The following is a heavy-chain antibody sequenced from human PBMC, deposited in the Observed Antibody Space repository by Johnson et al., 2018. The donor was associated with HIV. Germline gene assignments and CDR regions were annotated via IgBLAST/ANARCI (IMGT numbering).Heavy chain of an antibody. CDR3: ARVVYDSSGYDWVDAFDI. D-gene: IGHD3-22*01. Sequence: VQLVESGGGVVQPGGSLRLSCAASGFTFSSYGMHWVRQAPGKGLEWVTFIRYDGSNNYYADSVRGRFTISRDTSKNTLYLQMNSLRAEDTAMYYCARVVYDSSGYDWVDAFDIWGQGTMVTVSS. J-gene: IGHJ3*02. V-gene: IGHV3-30*02. CDR2: IRYDGSNN. CDR1: GFTFSSYG.